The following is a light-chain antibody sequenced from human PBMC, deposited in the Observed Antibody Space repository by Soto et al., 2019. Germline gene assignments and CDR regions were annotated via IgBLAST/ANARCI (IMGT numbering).Light chain of an antibody. J-gene: IGLJ3*02. V-gene: IGLV1-40*01. CDR2: TNT. CDR1: SSNIGAGFD. CDR3: QSYDRSLSGVV. Sequence: QSALTQPPSVSGAPGQRITISCTGNSSNIGAGFDVHWYQQLPGTAPKLLIFTNTNRPSGVPGRFSGSKSGTSASLAITGLQAGDEADYHCQSYDRSLSGVVFGGGTKVTV.